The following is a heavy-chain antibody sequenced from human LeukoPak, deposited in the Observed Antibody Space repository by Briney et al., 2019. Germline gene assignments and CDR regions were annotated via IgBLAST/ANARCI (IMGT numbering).Heavy chain of an antibody. V-gene: IGHV1-8*01. CDR3: ARVWIGELFEFDY. Sequence: ASVKVSCKDSGYTFTSYDINWVRQATGQGLEWMGWMNPNSGNTGYAQKFQGRVTMTRNTSISTAYMELSSLRSEDTAVYYCARVWIGELFEFDYWGQGTLVTVSA. CDR2: MNPNSGNT. D-gene: IGHD3-10*01. J-gene: IGHJ4*02. CDR1: GYTFTSYD.